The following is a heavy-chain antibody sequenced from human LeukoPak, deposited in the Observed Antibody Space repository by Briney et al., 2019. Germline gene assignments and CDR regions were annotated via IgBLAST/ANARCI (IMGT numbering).Heavy chain of an antibody. CDR2: IYSGGDT. D-gene: IGHD6-6*01. Sequence: PGGSLRLSCAASGFTFRSYGMHWVRQAPGKGLEWVSVIYSGGDTYYTDSVKGRFTTSRDNSKNTLFLQMNSLRADDTAVYYCAKGSAAARPYYFDYWGQGILVTVSS. CDR3: AKGSAAARPYYFDY. V-gene: IGHV3-53*01. CDR1: GFTFRSYG. J-gene: IGHJ4*02.